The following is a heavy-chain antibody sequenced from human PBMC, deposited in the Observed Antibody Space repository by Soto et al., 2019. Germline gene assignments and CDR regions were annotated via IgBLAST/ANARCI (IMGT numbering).Heavy chain of an antibody. J-gene: IGHJ4*02. D-gene: IGHD2-15*01. Sequence: GGSLRLSCVGSGFTLNNYGAHWVRQAPGKGLEWVALMWYDGLRQAYLDSVRGRFTVSRDSSTNTIYLQMNSLRVEDTGNYFCVKESTPPFFDSWGQGTPVTVSS. CDR3: VKESTPPFFDS. V-gene: IGHV3-33*03. CDR2: MWYDGLRQ. CDR1: GFTLNNYG.